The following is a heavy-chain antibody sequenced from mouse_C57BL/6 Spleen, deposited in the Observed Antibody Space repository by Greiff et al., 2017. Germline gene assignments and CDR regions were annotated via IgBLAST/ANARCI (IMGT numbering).Heavy chain of an antibody. CDR1: GYTFTDYY. CDR3: ARVTTEVYAMDY. CDR2: INPNNGGT. Sequence: VQLQQSGPELVKPGASVKISCKASGYTFTDYYMNWVKQSHGKSLEWIGDINPNNGGTSYNQKFKGKATLTVDKSSSTAYMELRSLTSEDSAVYYCARVTTEVYAMDYWGQGTSVTVSS. D-gene: IGHD1-1*01. V-gene: IGHV1-26*01. J-gene: IGHJ4*01.